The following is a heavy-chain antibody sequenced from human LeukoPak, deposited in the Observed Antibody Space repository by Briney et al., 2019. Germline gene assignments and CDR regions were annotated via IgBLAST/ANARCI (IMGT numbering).Heavy chain of an antibody. V-gene: IGHV3-64*01. Sequence: GGSLRLSCAASEFTFSSYAMHWVRQAPGKGLEYVSAISTDGGSTYYANSVKGRFTISRDNSKNTLYLQMGSVRAEDMAVYYCARWGSNSCYDYWGQGTLVTVSS. CDR2: ISTDGGST. CDR1: EFTFSSYA. CDR3: ARWGSNSCYDY. D-gene: IGHD2-2*01. J-gene: IGHJ4*02.